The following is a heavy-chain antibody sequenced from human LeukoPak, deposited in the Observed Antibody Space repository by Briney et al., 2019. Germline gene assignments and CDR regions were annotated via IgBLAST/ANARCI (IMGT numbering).Heavy chain of an antibody. D-gene: IGHD4-17*01. CDR2: IYTSGST. CDR1: GGSISSYY. V-gene: IGHV4-4*07. J-gene: IGHJ3*02. CDR3: ARDLVTVTKGFDI. Sequence: SETLSLTCTVSGGSISSYYWSWIRQPTGKGLEWIGRIYTSGSTNYNPSLKSRVTMSVDTSKNQFSLRLSSVTAADTAVYYCARDLVTVTKGFDIWGQGTMVSVSS.